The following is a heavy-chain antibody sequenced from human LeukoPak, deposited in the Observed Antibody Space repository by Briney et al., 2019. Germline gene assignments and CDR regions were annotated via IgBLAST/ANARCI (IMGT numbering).Heavy chain of an antibody. CDR3: AIYSGYDSAADY. CDR1: GYTFTSYG. V-gene: IGHV1-18*01. J-gene: IGHJ4*02. D-gene: IGHD5-12*01. Sequence: ASVKVSCKASGYTFTSYGISWVRQAPGQGLEWMGWISAYNGNTNYAQKLQGRVTMTRDTSTSTVYMELSSLRSEDTAVYYCAIYSGYDSAADYWGQGTLVTVSS. CDR2: ISAYNGNT.